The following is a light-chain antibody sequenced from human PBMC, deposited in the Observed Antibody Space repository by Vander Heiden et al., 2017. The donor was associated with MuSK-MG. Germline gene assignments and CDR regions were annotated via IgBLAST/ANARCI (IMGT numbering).Light chain of an antibody. Sequence: QSALTQPASVSGSPGQSITISCTGTSSDVGGYKYVSWYQQHPGKAPRLMIYDVSVRPSGVSNRFSGSKSGNTESLTISGLQAEDEADYYCSSYTGSRTYVCGTGTKVTVI. CDR2: DVS. J-gene: IGLJ1*01. CDR1: SSDVGGYKY. CDR3: SSYTGSRTYV. V-gene: IGLV2-14*03.